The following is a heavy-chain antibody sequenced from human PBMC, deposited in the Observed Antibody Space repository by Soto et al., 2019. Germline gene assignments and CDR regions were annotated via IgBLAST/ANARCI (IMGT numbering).Heavy chain of an antibody. CDR3: ARLPTPSIYYYGMDV. J-gene: IGHJ6*02. Sequence: ASVKVSCKASGYTFTAYYMHWVRQAPGQGLEWMGWINPNSGGTNYAQKFQGRVTMTRDTSTSTAYMEVSRLRSDDTAVYLCARLPTPSIYYYGMDVWGQRTTVAVCS. D-gene: IGHD4-4*01. V-gene: IGHV1-2*02. CDR1: GYTFTAYY. CDR2: INPNSGGT.